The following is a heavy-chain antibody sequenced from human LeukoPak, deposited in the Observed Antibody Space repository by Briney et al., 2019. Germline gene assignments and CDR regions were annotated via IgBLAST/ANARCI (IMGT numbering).Heavy chain of an antibody. V-gene: IGHV3-33*03. Sequence: GRSLTLSCAASGFLFSTHAMHWVRQAPGEGLEWVAFLWSDGTHEHYADSVKGRFTISRDNAKNSLYLQMNSLRVEDTAFYYCAKDNRRHYTSGPNPDSLHWGQGAPVTVSS. J-gene: IGHJ4*02. CDR3: AKDNRRHYTSGPNPDSLH. CDR1: GFLFSTHA. D-gene: IGHD6-19*01. CDR2: LWSDGTHE.